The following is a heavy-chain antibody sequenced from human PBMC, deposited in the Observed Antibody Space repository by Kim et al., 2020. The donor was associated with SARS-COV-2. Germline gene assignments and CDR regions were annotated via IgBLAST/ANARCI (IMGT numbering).Heavy chain of an antibody. V-gene: IGHV3-15*01. D-gene: IGHD3-10*01. CDR3: TTGRYGSGSYYAAD. J-gene: IGHJ4*02. Sequence: AAPVKGRFTISRDDSKNTLYLQMNSLKTEATAVYYCTTGRYGSGSYYAADWGQGTLVTVSS.